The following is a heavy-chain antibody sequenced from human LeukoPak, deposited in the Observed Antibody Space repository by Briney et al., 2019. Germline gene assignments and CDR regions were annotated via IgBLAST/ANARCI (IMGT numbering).Heavy chain of an antibody. CDR3: ARDGGDSGFDP. V-gene: IGHV3-21*01. Sequence: PGGSLRLSCAASGFTFSSYSMNWVRQAPGKGLEWVSSITTSSSYIYYADSVKGRFTISRDNAKNSLYLQMNSLRAEDTAVYYCARDGGDSGFDPGAREPWSPSPQ. CDR2: ITTSSSYI. D-gene: IGHD2-21*02. CDR1: GFTFSSYS. J-gene: IGHJ5*02.